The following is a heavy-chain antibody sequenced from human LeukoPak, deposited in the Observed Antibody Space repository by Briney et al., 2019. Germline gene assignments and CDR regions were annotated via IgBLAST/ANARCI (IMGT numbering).Heavy chain of an antibody. CDR2: FDPEDGET. Sequence: ASVTVSCKVSGYTLTELSMHWVRQAPGKGLEWMGGFDPEDGETIYAQKFQGRVTMTEDTPTDTAYMVLSSLRSEDTAVYYCATEFVDTAAFDIWGQGTMVTVSS. J-gene: IGHJ3*02. CDR3: ATEFVDTAAFDI. D-gene: IGHD5-18*01. CDR1: GYTLTELS. V-gene: IGHV1-24*01.